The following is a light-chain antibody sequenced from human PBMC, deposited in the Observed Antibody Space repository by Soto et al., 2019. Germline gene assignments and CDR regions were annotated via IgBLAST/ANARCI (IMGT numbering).Light chain of an antibody. CDR2: GAS. CDR3: QQYNHWWK. CDR1: QSINSN. J-gene: IGKJ1*01. Sequence: EIVLTPSASTLSRLPVVRDTISCTASQSINSNLAWYQQRPGQAPRLLIYGASTRATGIPARFSGSGSGTEFTLTISSLQSEDIAVYYCQQYNHWWKFGQGTKVDIK. V-gene: IGKV3-15*01.